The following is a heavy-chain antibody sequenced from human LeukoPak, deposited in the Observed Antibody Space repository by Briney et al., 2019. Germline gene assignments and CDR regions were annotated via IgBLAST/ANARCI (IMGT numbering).Heavy chain of an antibody. Sequence: SETLSLTCTVSGYSISSGYYWGWIRQPPGKGLEWIGNIYHSGSTNYNPSLKSRVTISVDTSKNQFSLKLSSVTAADTAVYYCARAGLTMVRGVNYYYYMDVWGKGTTVTVSS. CDR2: IYHSGST. J-gene: IGHJ6*03. CDR3: ARAGLTMVRGVNYYYYMDV. V-gene: IGHV4-38-2*02. CDR1: GYSISSGYY. D-gene: IGHD3-10*01.